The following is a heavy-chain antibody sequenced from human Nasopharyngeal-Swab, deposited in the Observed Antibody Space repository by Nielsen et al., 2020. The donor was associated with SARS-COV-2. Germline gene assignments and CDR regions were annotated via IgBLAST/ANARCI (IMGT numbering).Heavy chain of an antibody. CDR1: GGSISSGYYY. J-gene: IGHJ4*02. CDR3: ARGSTYYYDSTLSEIDY. Sequence: LRLSCTFSGGSISSGYYYWGWLRQPPGKGREWFGYIYDSGSTYYNPSLKSRVTISVDTSKNQFSLKLSSVTAADTAVYYCARGSTYYYDSTLSEIDYWGQGTLVTVSS. D-gene: IGHD3-22*01. V-gene: IGHV4-30-4*01. CDR2: IYDSGST.